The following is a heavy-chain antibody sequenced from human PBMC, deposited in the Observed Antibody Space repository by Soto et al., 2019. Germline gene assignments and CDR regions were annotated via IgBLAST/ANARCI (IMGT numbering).Heavy chain of an antibody. J-gene: IGHJ6*02. V-gene: IGHV2-5*02. CDR2: IYWDDDK. D-gene: IGHD2-21*02. Sequence: QITLKESGPTLVKPTQTLTLTCTFSGLSLSTIGEGVGWIRQPPGKALEWLALIYWDDDKRYSPSLNSRLTITKDTSKNQVVLTMTNMDPVDTATYYCVQSRCGGDCLQSYSSHSYYGLDVWGQGTTVTVSS. CDR3: VQSRCGGDCLQSYSSHSYYGLDV. CDR1: GLSLSTIGEG.